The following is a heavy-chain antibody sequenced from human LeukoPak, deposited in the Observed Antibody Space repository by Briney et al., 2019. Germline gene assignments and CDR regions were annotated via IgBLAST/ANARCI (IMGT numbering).Heavy chain of an antibody. J-gene: IGHJ4*02. CDR3: ARVLRQYCSGGSCYDMYYFDY. CDR1: GGTFSSYA. CDR2: IIPIFGTA. V-gene: IGHV1-69*06. Sequence: SVKVSCKASGGTFSSYAISWVRQAPGQGLEWMGGIIPIFGTANYAQKFQGRVTITADKSTSTAYMELSRLRSDDTAVYYCARVLRQYCSGGSCYDMYYFDYWGQGTPVTASS. D-gene: IGHD2-15*01.